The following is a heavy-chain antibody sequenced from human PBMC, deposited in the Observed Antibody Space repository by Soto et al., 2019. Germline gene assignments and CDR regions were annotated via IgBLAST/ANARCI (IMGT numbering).Heavy chain of an antibody. J-gene: IGHJ2*01. CDR3: AREVSGSTARPALCYIDL. CDR1: GFTFSGYA. D-gene: IGHD3-10*01. Sequence: EVQLLDSGGGLVQPGGSLRLSCAASGFTFSGYALTWVRQAPGKGLEWVSAISGGGDATFYADSVKGRFTISRDNSKNTLYLQVNALRADDTGVYYCAREVSGSTARPALCYIDLWCRGTLVTVSS. CDR2: ISGGGDAT. V-gene: IGHV3-23*01.